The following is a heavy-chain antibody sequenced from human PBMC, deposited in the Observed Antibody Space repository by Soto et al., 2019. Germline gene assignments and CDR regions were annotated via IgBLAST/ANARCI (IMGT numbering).Heavy chain of an antibody. CDR2: ISYDGSNK. CDR3: ARTTVTTSDY. D-gene: IGHD4-17*01. V-gene: IGHV3-30*03. J-gene: IGHJ4*02. CDR1: GFTFSSYG. Sequence: PGGSLRLSCAASGFTFSSYGMHWVRQAPGKGLEWVAVISYDGSNKYYADSVKGRFTISRDNSKNTLYLQMNSLRAEDTAVYYCARTTVTTSDYWGQGTLVTVSS.